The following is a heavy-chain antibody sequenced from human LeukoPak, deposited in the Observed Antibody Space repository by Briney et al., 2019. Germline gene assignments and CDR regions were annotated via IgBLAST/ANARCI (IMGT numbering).Heavy chain of an antibody. V-gene: IGHV3-23*01. D-gene: IGHD6-13*01. CDR3: AKHIVAAGLGN. J-gene: IGHJ4*02. CDR1: GFTFSSYS. Sequence: GALRLSCAASGFTFSSYSMNWVRQAPGKGLEWVSAISVSGDTTYYGDSAKGRVTISRDNSKNTLYLQMNSLRAEDTAVYYCAKHIVAAGLGNWGQGTLVTVSS. CDR2: ISVSGDTT.